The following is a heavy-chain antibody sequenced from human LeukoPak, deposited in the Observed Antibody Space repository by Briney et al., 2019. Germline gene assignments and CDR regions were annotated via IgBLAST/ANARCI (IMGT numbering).Heavy chain of an antibody. D-gene: IGHD3-22*01. CDR1: GYTFTSYD. V-gene: IGHV1-8*01. J-gene: IGHJ4*02. CDR2: MNPNSGNT. Sequence: ASVKVSCKASGYTFTSYDINWVRQATGQGLEWMGWMNPNSGNTGFAQKFQGRVTMTRNTSISTAYMELSSLRSEDTAVYYCARAPTVEYYDSSGYYSYWGQGTLVTVSS. CDR3: ARAPTVEYYDSSGYYSY.